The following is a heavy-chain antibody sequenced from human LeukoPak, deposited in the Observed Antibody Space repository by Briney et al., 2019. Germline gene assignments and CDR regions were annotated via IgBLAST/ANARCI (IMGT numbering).Heavy chain of an antibody. CDR1: GGTFSSYA. D-gene: IGHD2-2*01. V-gene: IGHV1-69*13. Sequence: SVKVSCKASGGTFSSYAISWVRQAPGQGLEWMGGIIPTFGTANYAQKFQGRVTITADESTSTAYMELSSLRSEDTAVYYCAGGYCSSTSCSEPMGFDYWGQGTLVTVSS. CDR3: AGGYCSSTSCSEPMGFDY. CDR2: IIPTFGTA. J-gene: IGHJ4*02.